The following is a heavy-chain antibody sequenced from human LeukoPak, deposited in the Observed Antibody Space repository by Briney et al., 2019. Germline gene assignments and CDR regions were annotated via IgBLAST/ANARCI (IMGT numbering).Heavy chain of an antibody. CDR3: XXXLVLPRRNDYGDYGXDX. Sequence: PGGSLRLSCAASGFTFSSYSMNWVRQAPGKGLEWVSSISSSSSYIYYADSVKGRFAISRDNAKNSLYLQMNSLRAEDTAVYYCXXXLVLPRRNDYGDYGXDXXGQGXXXTV. CDR2: ISSSSSYI. V-gene: IGHV3-21*01. D-gene: IGHD4-17*01. J-gene: IGHJ4*02. CDR1: GFTFSSYS.